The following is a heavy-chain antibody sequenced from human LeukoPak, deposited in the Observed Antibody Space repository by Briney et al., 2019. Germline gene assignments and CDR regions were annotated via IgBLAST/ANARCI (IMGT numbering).Heavy chain of an antibody. CDR1: GFTFSNYG. D-gene: IGHD3-3*01. V-gene: IGHV3-33*06. Sequence: PGGSLRLSCAASGFTFSNYGMHWVRQAPGKGLEWVAVIWYDGSNKYYADSVKGRFTISRDNSKNTLYLQMNSLRAEDTAVYYCAKPVLLLDHYDFWSGPRGDASDIWGQGTMVTVSS. CDR2: IWYDGSNK. CDR3: AKPVLLLDHYDFWSGPRGDASDI. J-gene: IGHJ3*02.